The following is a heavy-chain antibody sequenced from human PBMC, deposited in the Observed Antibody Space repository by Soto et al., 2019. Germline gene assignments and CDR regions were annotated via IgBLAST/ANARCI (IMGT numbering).Heavy chain of an antibody. D-gene: IGHD6-19*01. Sequence: SETLSLTCIFSGGSITRNNHYWGWIRQSPGKGLEWIGSILYSGSTNYNPSLKSRVTLSVETSKNQFSLKMSSVTAADTALYYCARLGSSGWYQGSYFDYWGQGTLVTVSS. J-gene: IGHJ4*02. V-gene: IGHV4-39*01. CDR2: ILYSGST. CDR1: GGSITRNNHY. CDR3: ARLGSSGWYQGSYFDY.